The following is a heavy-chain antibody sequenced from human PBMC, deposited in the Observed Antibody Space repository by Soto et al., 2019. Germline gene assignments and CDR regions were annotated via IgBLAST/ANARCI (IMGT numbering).Heavy chain of an antibody. CDR1: GGTFSSYT. Sequence: RASVKVSCKASGGTFSSYTISWVRQAPGQGLEWMGRIIPILGIANYAQKFQGRVTITADKSTSTAYMELSSLRSEDTAVYYCARNDILTGYHIDYWGQGTLVTVSS. V-gene: IGHV1-69*02. J-gene: IGHJ4*02. CDR3: ARNDILTGYHIDY. CDR2: IIPILGIA. D-gene: IGHD3-9*01.